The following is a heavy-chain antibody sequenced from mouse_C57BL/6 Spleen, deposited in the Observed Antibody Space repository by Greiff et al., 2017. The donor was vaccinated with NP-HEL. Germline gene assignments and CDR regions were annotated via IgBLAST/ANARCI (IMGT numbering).Heavy chain of an antibody. D-gene: IGHD2-5*01. CDR2: IDPSDSYT. Sequence: QVQLQQSGAELVMPGASVKLSCKASGYTFTSYWMHWVKQRPGQGLEWIGEIDPSDSYTNYNQKFKGKSTLTVDKSSSTAYMQLSSLTSEDSAVYYCARSIVPYWYFDVWGTGTTVTVSS. CDR1: GYTFTSYW. V-gene: IGHV1-69*01. J-gene: IGHJ1*03. CDR3: ARSIVPYWYFDV.